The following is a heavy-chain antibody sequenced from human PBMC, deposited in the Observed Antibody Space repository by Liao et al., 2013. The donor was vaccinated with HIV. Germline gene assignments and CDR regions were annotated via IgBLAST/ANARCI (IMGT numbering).Heavy chain of an antibody. Sequence: QLQLQESGPGLLKPSETLSLICNVSGGSITNIDFYWGWVRQPPGKGLEWIGTFSYSGNNNYSPSLKSRVSMSIDTSKNQFSLKLTSVTAADTAVYFCARVQLGMHALDVWGRGTVVTVSS. D-gene: IGHD7-27*01. J-gene: IGHJ3*01. CDR3: ARVQLGMHALDV. CDR2: FSYSGNN. V-gene: IGHV4-39*07. CDR1: GGSITNIDFY.